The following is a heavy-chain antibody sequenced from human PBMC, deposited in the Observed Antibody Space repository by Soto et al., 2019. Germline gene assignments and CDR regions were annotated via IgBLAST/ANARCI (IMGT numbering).Heavy chain of an antibody. CDR3: ASTSGGAKYGMDV. Sequence: PSETLSLTCTVSGGSISSYYWSWIRQPPGKGLEWIGYIYYSGSTNYNPSLKSRVTISVDTSKNQFSLKLSSVTAADTAVYYCASTSGGAKYGMDVWGQGTTVTVSS. CDR2: IYYSGST. D-gene: IGHD3-16*01. CDR1: GGSISSYY. J-gene: IGHJ6*02. V-gene: IGHV4-59*01.